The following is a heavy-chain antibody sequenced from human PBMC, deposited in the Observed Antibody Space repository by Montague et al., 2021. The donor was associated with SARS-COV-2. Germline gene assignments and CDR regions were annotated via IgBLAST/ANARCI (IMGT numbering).Heavy chain of an antibody. CDR1: GDSISSGGYY. J-gene: IGHJ4*02. Sequence: TLSLTCTVSGDSISSGGYYWSWIRQHPGKGLEWIDYISYSGDTYYTPSLKSRITMSVDTSNNQFSLKLRSVTAADTAVYYCARDSSWTPFAFWGQGTLVTVSS. V-gene: IGHV4-31*03. CDR2: ISYSGDT. D-gene: IGHD3/OR15-3a*01. CDR3: ARDSSWTPFAF.